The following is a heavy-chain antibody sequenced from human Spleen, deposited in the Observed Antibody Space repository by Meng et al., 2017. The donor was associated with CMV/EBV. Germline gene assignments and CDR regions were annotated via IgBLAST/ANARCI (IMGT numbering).Heavy chain of an antibody. CDR1: VITVSSNY. V-gene: IGHV3-53*01. CDR3: ARVEYYYYGMDV. J-gene: IGHJ6*02. Sequence: GGSLRLSCAASVITVSSNYMSWVRQAPGKGLEWVSVIYSGGSTYYADSVKGRFTISRDNSKNTLYLQMNSLRAEDTAVYYCARVEYYYYGMDVWGQGTTVTVSS. CDR2: IYSGGST.